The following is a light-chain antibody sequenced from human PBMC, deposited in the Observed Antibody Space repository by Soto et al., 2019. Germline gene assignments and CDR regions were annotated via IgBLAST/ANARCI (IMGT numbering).Light chain of an antibody. CDR2: GNT. J-gene: IGLJ1*01. CDR1: SFNIGADYD. CDR3: QSYDSSLSGCV. Sequence: SVLTQPPSMSGAPGQTVTISCTGSSFNIGADYDVHWYQQLPGRVPKLLIYGNTNRPSGVPDRFSGSTSGTSASLAITGLQAEDEADYYCQSYDSSLSGCVFGTGTKVTV. V-gene: IGLV1-40*01.